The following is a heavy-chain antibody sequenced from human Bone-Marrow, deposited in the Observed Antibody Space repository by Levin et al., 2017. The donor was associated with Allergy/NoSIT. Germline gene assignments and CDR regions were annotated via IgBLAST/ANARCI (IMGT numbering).Heavy chain of an antibody. V-gene: IGHV1-69*04. CDR1: GGSFSSYP. CDR2: IIPMPGIT. D-gene: IGHD3-22*01. J-gene: IGHJ3*01. CDR3: ARAFYYDSSGNYRSAFDL. Sequence: KLGESLKISCKASGGSFSSYPINWVRQAPGQGLEWMGRIIPMPGITNYTQNFQERFPIPADRSTSTAYMELSSLRSEDTAVYYCARAFYYDSSGNYRSAFDLWGQGTRVTVSS.